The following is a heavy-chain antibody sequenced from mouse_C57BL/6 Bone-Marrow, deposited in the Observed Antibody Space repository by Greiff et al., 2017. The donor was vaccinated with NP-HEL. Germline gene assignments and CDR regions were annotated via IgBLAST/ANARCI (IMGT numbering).Heavy chain of an antibody. J-gene: IGHJ1*03. Sequence: EVKLVESGGGLVKPGGSLKLSCAASGFTFSDYGMHWVRQAPEKGLEWVAYISSGSSTIYYASTVKGQVTRSTDNAKNTLFLQMTSLRSEDTAMYYCARRIKGYFDVWGTGTTVTVSS. CDR1: GFTFSDYG. CDR3: ARRIKGYFDV. V-gene: IGHV5-17*01. CDR2: ISSGSSTI.